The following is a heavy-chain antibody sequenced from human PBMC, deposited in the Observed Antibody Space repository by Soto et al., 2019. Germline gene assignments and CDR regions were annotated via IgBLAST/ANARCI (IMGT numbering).Heavy chain of an antibody. D-gene: IGHD1-7*01. V-gene: IGHV3-7*01. CDR2: IKQDGSEK. CDR1: GFTFSSYW. CDR3: ARVGGTTN. J-gene: IGHJ4*02. Sequence: EVQLVESGGGLVQPGGSLRLSCAASGFTFSSYWMSWVRQAPGKGLEWVANIKQDGSEKYYVDSVKGRFTISRDNAKXXXXXXXNSLRAEDTAVYYCARVGGTTNWGQGTLVTVSS.